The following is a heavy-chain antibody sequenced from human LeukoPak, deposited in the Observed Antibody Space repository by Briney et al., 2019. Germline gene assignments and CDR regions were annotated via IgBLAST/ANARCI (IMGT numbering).Heavy chain of an antibody. Sequence: GGSLRLSCAASGFTFISYGMHWVRQAPGKGLEWVTFIRYDGSNKYYADSVEGRFIISRDNSKNTLYPQMNSLRAEDTAVYYCAKDTVKVTTIRRVPHYMDVWGKGTTVTISS. J-gene: IGHJ6*03. CDR1: GFTFISYG. V-gene: IGHV3-30*02. D-gene: IGHD5-12*01. CDR2: IRYDGSNK. CDR3: AKDTVKVTTIRRVPHYMDV.